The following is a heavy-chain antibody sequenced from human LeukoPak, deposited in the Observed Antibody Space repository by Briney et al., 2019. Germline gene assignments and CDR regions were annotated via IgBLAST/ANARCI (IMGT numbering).Heavy chain of an antibody. CDR2: IIPILGIA. V-gene: IGHV1-69*04. Sequence: ASVKVSCKASGGTFSSYAISWVRQAPGQGLEWMGRIIPILGIANYAQKFQGRVTITADKSTSTAYMELSSLRSEDTAVYYCARGPQGMPGIAVAGKPEYFYYGMDVWGQGTTVTVSS. J-gene: IGHJ6*02. CDR1: GGTFSSYA. CDR3: ARGPQGMPGIAVAGKPEYFYYGMDV. D-gene: IGHD6-19*01.